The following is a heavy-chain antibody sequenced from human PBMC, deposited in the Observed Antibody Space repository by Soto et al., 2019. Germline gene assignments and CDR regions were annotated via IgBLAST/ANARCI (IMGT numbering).Heavy chain of an antibody. V-gene: IGHV4-39*01. J-gene: IGHJ5*02. Sequence: PSETLSLTCTVSGGSISSSSYYWGWIRQPPGKGLEWIGSIYYSGSTYYNPSLKSRVTISVDTSKNQFSLKLSSVTAADTALYYCARMDGGDWFDPWGQGTLVTVSS. CDR1: GGSISSSSYY. CDR2: IYYSGST. CDR3: ARMDGGDWFDP. D-gene: IGHD3-16*01.